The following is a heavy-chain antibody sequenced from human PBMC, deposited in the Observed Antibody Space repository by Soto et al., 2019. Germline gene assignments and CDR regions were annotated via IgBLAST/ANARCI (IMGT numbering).Heavy chain of an antibody. D-gene: IGHD2-15*01. Sequence: GGSLRLSCAASGFTFSSYAMSWVRQAPGKGLEWVSAISGSGGSTYYADSVKGRFTISRDNSKNTLYLQMNSLRAEDTAVYYCAKDGGGQDIVVVVAATPIWGQGTLVTVSS. J-gene: IGHJ4*02. CDR3: AKDGGGQDIVVVVAATPI. CDR2: ISGSGGST. V-gene: IGHV3-23*01. CDR1: GFTFSSYA.